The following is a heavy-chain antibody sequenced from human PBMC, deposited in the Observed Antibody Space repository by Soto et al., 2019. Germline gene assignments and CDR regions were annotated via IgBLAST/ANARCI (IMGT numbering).Heavy chain of an antibody. CDR2: IYYSGST. J-gene: IGHJ5*02. CDR3: ARGGFSGYDPPGWFDP. D-gene: IGHD5-12*01. CDR1: GGSISSGDYY. Sequence: SETLSLTCTVSGGSISSGDYYWSWIRQPPGKGLEWIGYIYYSGSTYYNPSLKSRVTISVDTSKNQFSLKLSSVTAADTAVYYCARGGFSGYDPPGWFDPWGQGTLVTVSS. V-gene: IGHV4-30-4*01.